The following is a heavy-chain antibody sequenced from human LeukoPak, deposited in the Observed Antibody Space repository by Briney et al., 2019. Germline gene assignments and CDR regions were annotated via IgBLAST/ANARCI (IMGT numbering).Heavy chain of an antibody. V-gene: IGHV1-2*02. CDR2: INPNSGGT. D-gene: IGHD6-19*01. Sequence: ASVKVSCKASGYTFTGYYMHWVRQAPGQGLEWMGWINPNSGGTNYAQKFQGRVTMTRDTSISTAYMELSRLRSDDTAVYYCARGVAVAKYAFDIWGQGTMVTVSS. CDR1: GYTFTGYY. J-gene: IGHJ3*02. CDR3: ARGVAVAKYAFDI.